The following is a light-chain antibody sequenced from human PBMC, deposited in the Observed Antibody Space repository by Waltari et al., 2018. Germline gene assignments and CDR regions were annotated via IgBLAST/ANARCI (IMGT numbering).Light chain of an antibody. CDR2: EDS. V-gene: IGLV1-51*02. Sequence: QSVLTQPPSVSAAPGQRVTISCPGGHSNIGNNYVSWYRQFPGTAPKLLLYEDSERPSGVPGRFSGSKSGTSATLDIPGLQAGDEADYYCGTWDSSLSGAVFGGGTHLTVL. CDR1: HSNIGNNY. J-gene: IGLJ7*01. CDR3: GTWDSSLSGAV.